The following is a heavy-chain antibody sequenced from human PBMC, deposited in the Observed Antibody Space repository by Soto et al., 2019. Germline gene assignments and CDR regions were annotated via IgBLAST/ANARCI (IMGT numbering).Heavy chain of an antibody. CDR2: IYYSGST. CDR1: GGSISSSRYY. J-gene: IGHJ5*01. D-gene: IGHD6-19*01. CDR3: ARTRAVWFDP. Sequence: SETLSLTCTVSGGSISSSRYYWGWFRQPPGKGLEWIGSIYYSGSTYYNPSLKSRVTISVDTSKNQFSLKLSSVTAADTAVYYCARTRAVWFDPRGQETLVTVSS. V-gene: IGHV4-39*01.